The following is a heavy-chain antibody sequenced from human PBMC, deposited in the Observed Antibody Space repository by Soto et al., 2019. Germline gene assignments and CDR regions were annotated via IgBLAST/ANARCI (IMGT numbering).Heavy chain of an antibody. CDR2: IIPIFGTA. Sequence: CKSSSATIPSPGFSLVCQLLRERHKWMGGIIPIFGTANYAQKFQGRVTITADESTSTAYMELSSLRSEDTAVYYCARDRAYYGSGKRDAFHIWGQVT. CDR1: SATIPSPG. CDR3: ARDRAYYGSGKRDAFHI. V-gene: IGHV1-69*01. D-gene: IGHD3-10*01. J-gene: IGHJ3*02.